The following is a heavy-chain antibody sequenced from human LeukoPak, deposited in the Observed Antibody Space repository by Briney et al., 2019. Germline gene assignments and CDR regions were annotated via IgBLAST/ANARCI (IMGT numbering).Heavy chain of an antibody. CDR3: VRSGCGTKHFDY. Sequence: GASVKVSCKASGYTFTGYYMHWVRQAPGQGLEWMGWINPNSGGTNYAQKFQGRVTMTRDASISTAYMGLSRLRSDDTAVYYCVRSGCGTKHFDYWGQGTLVTVSS. V-gene: IGHV1-2*02. D-gene: IGHD6-19*01. J-gene: IGHJ4*02. CDR1: GYTFTGYY. CDR2: INPNSGGT.